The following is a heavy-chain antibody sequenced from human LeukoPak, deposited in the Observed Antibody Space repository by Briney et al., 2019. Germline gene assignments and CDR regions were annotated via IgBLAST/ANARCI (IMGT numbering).Heavy chain of an antibody. CDR3: ARGTITTVTDS. J-gene: IGHJ4*02. CDR1: VGSISSSNW. Sequence: SETLALTCAISVGSISSSNWWTWVRQPPGKGLEWVGEIYLRGNTNYNPSLESRATISVDESKTQLSLRLESVTAADTAVYYCARGTITTVTDSWGPGTLVTVSS. V-gene: IGHV4-4*02. D-gene: IGHD4-17*01. CDR2: IYLRGNT.